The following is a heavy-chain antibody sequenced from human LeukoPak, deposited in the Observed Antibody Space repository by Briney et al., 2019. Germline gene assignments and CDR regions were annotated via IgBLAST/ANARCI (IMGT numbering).Heavy chain of an antibody. V-gene: IGHV1-69*13. CDR3: ARGDLGGSYATFYAFDI. J-gene: IGHJ3*02. Sequence: SVKVSCKASGGTFSSYAISWVRQAPGQGLEWMGGIIPIFGTANYAQKFQGRVTITADESTSTAYMELSSLRSEDTAVYYCARGDLGGSYATFYAFDIWGQGTMVTVSS. CDR1: GGTFSSYA. D-gene: IGHD1-26*01. CDR2: IIPIFGTA.